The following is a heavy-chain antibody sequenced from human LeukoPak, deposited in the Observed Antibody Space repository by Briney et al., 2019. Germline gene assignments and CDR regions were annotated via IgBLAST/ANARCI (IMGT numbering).Heavy chain of an antibody. Sequence: GGSLRLSCAASGFTLSTYAMSWVRQTPGKGLEWVAATSSSDAGTYHADSVKGRFTISRDNSKNTLSLQMNSLRADDTAIYYCTRSGYRHPYHFESWGQGTLVIVSS. J-gene: IGHJ4*02. V-gene: IGHV3-23*01. D-gene: IGHD3-22*01. CDR3: TRSGYRHPYHFES. CDR2: TSSSDAGT. CDR1: GFTLSTYA.